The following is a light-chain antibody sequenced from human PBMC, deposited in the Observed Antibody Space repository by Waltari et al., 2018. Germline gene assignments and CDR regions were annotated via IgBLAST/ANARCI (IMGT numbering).Light chain of an antibody. J-gene: IGKJ4*01. CDR1: PSLLHGDGKTY. V-gene: IGKV2D-29*01. CDR3: MQSIQSPLT. CDR2: EVS. Sequence: DIVMTQTPLSLSVTPGQPASTASKPSPSLLHGDGKTYLSWYLHKSGQPPQLLIFEVSARFSGVPDRFSGSGSGTDFTLRISRVEAEDVGVYYCMQSIQSPLTFGGGTKVEIK.